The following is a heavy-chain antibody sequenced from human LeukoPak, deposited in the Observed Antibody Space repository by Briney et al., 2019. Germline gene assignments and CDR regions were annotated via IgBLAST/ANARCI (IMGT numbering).Heavy chain of an antibody. CDR2: ITHSGST. J-gene: IGHJ4*02. CDR3: ARYTMAAAPRFDN. CDR1: DGSFTSIY. Sequence: SETLSLTCAVHDGSFTSIYWSWIRQPPGRGLEWIGEITHSGSTNYNPPLKSRVTISLDTSKNQFSLKLNSVTAADAAVYYCARYTMAAAPRFDNWGQGTLVAVSS. D-gene: IGHD3-10*01. V-gene: IGHV4-34*01.